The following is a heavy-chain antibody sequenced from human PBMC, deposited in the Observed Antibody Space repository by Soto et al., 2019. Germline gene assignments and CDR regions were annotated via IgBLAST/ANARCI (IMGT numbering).Heavy chain of an antibody. CDR2: IYYSGST. J-gene: IGHJ3*02. D-gene: IGHD3-10*01. CDR1: GGSISSYY. V-gene: IGHV4-59*01. CDR3: ARGKGKGDADAFDI. Sequence: SETLSLTCTVSGGSISSYYWSWIRQPPGKGLEWIGYIYYSGSTNYNPSLKSRVTISVDTSKNQFSLKLSSVTAADTAVYYCARGKGKGDADAFDIWGQGTMVTVSS.